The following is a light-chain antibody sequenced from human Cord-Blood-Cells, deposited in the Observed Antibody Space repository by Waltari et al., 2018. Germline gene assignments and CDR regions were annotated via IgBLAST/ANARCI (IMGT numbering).Light chain of an antibody. J-gene: IGKJ2*01. Sequence: DIQMTQSPSTLSASVGDRVTITCRASQSISSWLAWYQQKPGKAPKLLIYKASSLESEGPSRFSGSGSGTEFTLTISSLQPDDFATDYCQQYNSYSYTFGQGTKLEIK. V-gene: IGKV1-5*03. CDR1: QSISSW. CDR3: QQYNSYSYT. CDR2: KAS.